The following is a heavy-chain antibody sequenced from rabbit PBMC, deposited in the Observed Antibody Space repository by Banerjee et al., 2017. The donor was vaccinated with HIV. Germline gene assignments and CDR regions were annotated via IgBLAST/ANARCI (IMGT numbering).Heavy chain of an antibody. J-gene: IGHJ6*01. V-gene: IGHV1S45*01. CDR2: IWSGSSGTT. CDR1: GIDFSSYYY. Sequence: QEQLEESGGGLVKPGGTLTLTCKASGIDFSSYYYMCWVRQAPGKGLEWIGCIWSGSSGTTYYASWAKGRFTISKTSSTTVTLQMTSLTAADTATYFCARDYGSYNSYADDRPLWGPGTLVTVS. CDR3: ARDYGSYNSYADDRPL. D-gene: IGHD5-1*01.